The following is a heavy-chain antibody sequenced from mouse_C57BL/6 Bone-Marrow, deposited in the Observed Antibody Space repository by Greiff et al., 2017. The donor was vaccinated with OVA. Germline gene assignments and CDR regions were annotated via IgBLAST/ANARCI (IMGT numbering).Heavy chain of an antibody. CDR3: ARNYDGYYAFAY. CDR2: ISSGSSTI. V-gene: IGHV5-17*01. CDR1: GFTFSDYG. J-gene: IGHJ3*01. D-gene: IGHD2-3*01. Sequence: EVHLVESGVGLVKPGGSLKLSCAASGFTFSDYGMHWVRQAPEKGLEWVAYISSGSSTIYYADTVKGRFTISRDNAKNTLFLQMTSLRSEDTAMYYCARNYDGYYAFAYWGQGTLVTVSA.